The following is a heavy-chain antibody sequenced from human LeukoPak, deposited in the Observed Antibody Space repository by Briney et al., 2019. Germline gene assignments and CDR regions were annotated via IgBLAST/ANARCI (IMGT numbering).Heavy chain of an antibody. CDR2: ISGSGGGT. CDR1: GFTFSSYA. V-gene: IGHV3-23*01. Sequence: TGGSLRLSCAASGFTFSSYAMSWVRQAPGKGLEWVSAISGSGGGTYYADSVKGRFTISRDNAENTLYLQMNSLRAEDTAVYHCARVRSGGTYYDYWGQGTLVTVSS. J-gene: IGHJ4*02. D-gene: IGHD2-15*01. CDR3: ARVRSGGTYYDY.